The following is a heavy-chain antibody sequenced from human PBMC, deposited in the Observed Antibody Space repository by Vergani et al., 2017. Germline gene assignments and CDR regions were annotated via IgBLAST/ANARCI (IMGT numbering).Heavy chain of an antibody. CDR2: IWYDGSNK. J-gene: IGHJ5*02. V-gene: IGHV3-33*01. CDR3: ARGDPWFDP. Sequence: QVQLVESGGGVVQPGRSLRLSCAASGFTFSSYGMHWVRQALGKGLEWVAVIWYDGSNKYYADSVKGRFTISRDNSKNTLYLQMNSLRAEDTAVYYCARGDPWFDPWGQGTLVTVSS. CDR1: GFTFSSYG.